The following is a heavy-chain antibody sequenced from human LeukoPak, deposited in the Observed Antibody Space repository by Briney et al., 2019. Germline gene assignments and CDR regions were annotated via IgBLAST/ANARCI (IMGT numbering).Heavy chain of an antibody. CDR1: GFTFSSYV. J-gene: IGHJ3*02. CDR2: IRYDGSNK. D-gene: IGHD6-13*01. Sequence: GGSLRLSCAASGFTFSSYVMHWVRQAPGKGLEWVAFIRYDGSNKYYADSVKGRFTISRDNAKNSLYLQMNSLRAEGTAVYYCARDKHLIATSPRDAFDIWGQGTMVTVSS. V-gene: IGHV3-30*02. CDR3: ARDKHLIATSPRDAFDI.